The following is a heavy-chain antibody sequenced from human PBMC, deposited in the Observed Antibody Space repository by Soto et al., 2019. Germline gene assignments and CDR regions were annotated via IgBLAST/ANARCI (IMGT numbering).Heavy chain of an antibody. CDR2: IYSGGST. CDR3: ARGFRDYYDSSGTDAFDI. Sequence: EVQLVESGGGLVQPGGSLRLSCAASGFTVSSNYMSWVRQAPGKGLEWVSVIYSGGSTYYADSVKGRFTISRDNSKNTLYLQMNSLRGEDTAVYYCARGFRDYYDSSGTDAFDIWGQGTMVTVS. CDR1: GFTVSSNY. J-gene: IGHJ3*02. D-gene: IGHD3-22*01. V-gene: IGHV3-66*01.